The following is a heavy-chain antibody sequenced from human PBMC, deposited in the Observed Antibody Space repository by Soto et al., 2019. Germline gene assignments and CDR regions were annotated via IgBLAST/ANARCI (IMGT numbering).Heavy chain of an antibody. Sequence: SETLSLTCAVYGGSFSGYYWSWIRQPPGKGLEWIGEINHSGSTKYNPSLKSRFTILVDTSKNQFSLKLSSVTAADTAVYYCASQRAVAAVFDYWGRGALVTVSS. V-gene: IGHV4-34*01. D-gene: IGHD2-15*01. J-gene: IGHJ4*02. CDR3: ASQRAVAAVFDY. CDR1: GGSFSGYY. CDR2: INHSGST.